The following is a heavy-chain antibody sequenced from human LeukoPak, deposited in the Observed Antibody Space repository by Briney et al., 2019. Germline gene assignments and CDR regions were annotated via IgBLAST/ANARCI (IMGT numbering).Heavy chain of an antibody. D-gene: IGHD3-10*01. Sequence: SETLSLTCTVSGGSISSHYWSWIRQPPGKGLEWIGCIYYSGDTNYNPSLDSRATISVASSKNEFSLKLTSVTAADTAVYYCARHQLRGFLDDNWGQGTLVSVSS. CDR1: GGSISSHY. V-gene: IGHV4-59*08. CDR3: ARHQLRGFLDDN. J-gene: IGHJ4*02. CDR2: IYYSGDT.